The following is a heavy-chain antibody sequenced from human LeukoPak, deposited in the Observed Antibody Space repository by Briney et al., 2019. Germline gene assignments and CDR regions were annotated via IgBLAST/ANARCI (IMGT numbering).Heavy chain of an antibody. D-gene: IGHD3-10*01. V-gene: IGHV3-7*01. CDR1: GFTFSSYW. J-gene: IGHJ4*02. CDR3: ARVSRGVTDFY. CDR2: IKQDGSEK. Sequence: PGGSLRLSCAASGFTFSSYWMTWVRQAPGKGLEWVANIKQDGSEKYYVDSVKGRFSISRDNAKNSLYLQMNTLRGEDTAVYYCARVSRGVTDFYWGQGTLVTVFS.